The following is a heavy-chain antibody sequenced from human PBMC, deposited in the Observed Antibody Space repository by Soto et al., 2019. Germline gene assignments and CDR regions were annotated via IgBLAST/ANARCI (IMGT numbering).Heavy chain of an antibody. CDR2: IHYTGST. J-gene: IGHJ4*02. V-gene: IGHV4-39*01. CDR3: ARHGDIGYDYFDH. D-gene: IGHD5-12*01. Sequence: SETLSLTCTVSRGSISGSPNYWGWIRQPPGKGLEWIGSIHYTGSTFDNPSFKSRVTISVDTSKNQFSLRVSSVTAADTAVYYCARHGDIGYDYFDHWGQGTQVTVS. CDR1: RGSISGSPNY.